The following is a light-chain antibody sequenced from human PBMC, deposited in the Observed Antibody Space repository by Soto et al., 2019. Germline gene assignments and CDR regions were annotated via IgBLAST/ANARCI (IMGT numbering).Light chain of an antibody. CDR2: DAS. V-gene: IGKV3-11*01. J-gene: IGKJ4*01. CDR3: QQRSNWPPT. Sequence: EIVLAQSPATLSLSPGERATLSCRASQIVSSYLAWYQQKPGQAPRLLIYDASNRATGIPARFSGSGSGTDFTLTTSSLEPEDFAVYYCQQRSNWPPTFGGGTKVEIK. CDR1: QIVSSY.